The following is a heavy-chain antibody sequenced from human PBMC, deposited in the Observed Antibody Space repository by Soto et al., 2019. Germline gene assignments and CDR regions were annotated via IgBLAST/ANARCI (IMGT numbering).Heavy chain of an antibody. CDR3: ARGRSTSGSTSDYGMDV. V-gene: IGHV4-31*03. J-gene: IGHJ6*02. Sequence: SETLSLTCTVSGGSISSGGYYWSWIRQHPGKGLEWIGYIYYSGSTYYNPSLKSRVTISVDTSKNQFSLKLSSVTAADTAVYYCARGRSTSGSTSDYGMDVGGQGTTVTVSS. CDR1: GGSISSGGYY. D-gene: IGHD2-2*01. CDR2: IYYSGST.